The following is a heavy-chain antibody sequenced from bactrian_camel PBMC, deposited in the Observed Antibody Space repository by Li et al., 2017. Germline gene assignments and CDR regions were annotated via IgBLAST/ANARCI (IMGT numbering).Heavy chain of an antibody. CDR2: LEGDGAP. Sequence: VQLVESGGGSVQAGGSLTLSCAASGGRLGCMAWFRQAPGKEREGVASLEGDGAPDYIESVKGRFTISRDNANNTVNLMMNSLKVEDNAMYYCAVRLNSGCPIRPSDFSEWGQGTQVTVS. CDR3: AVRLNSGCPIRPSDFSE. CDR1: GGRLGC. J-gene: IGHJ4*01. D-gene: IGHD5*01. V-gene: IGHV3S53*01.